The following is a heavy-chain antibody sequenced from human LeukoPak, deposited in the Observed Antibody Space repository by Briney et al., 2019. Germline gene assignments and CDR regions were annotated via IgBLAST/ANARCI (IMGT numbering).Heavy chain of an antibody. D-gene: IGHD3-16*02. J-gene: IGHJ4*02. V-gene: IGHV4-59*01. CDR3: ARVRSYDYVWGSYRYPVSFDY. CDR2: IYYSGST. Sequence: SETLSLTCTVSGGSISSYYWSWFRQPPGKGLEWIGYIYYSGSTNYNPSLKSRVTISVDTSKNQFSLKLSSVTAADTAVYYCARVRSYDYVWGSYRYPVSFDYWGQGTLVTVSS. CDR1: GGSISSYY.